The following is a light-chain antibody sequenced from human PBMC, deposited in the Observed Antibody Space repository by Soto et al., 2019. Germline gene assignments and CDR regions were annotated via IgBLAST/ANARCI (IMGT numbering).Light chain of an antibody. CDR3: LQDHTFPWT. V-gene: IGKV3-15*01. Sequence: EVVMTQSPATLSVSPGERATLSCRASQSVSSNLAWYQQKVGQAPRLLMYGASVRATGVPTRFSGSGSGTVFTLTISSLQSEDFAVYFCLQDHTFPWTFGPGTRVEVK. CDR1: QSVSSN. J-gene: IGKJ1*01. CDR2: GAS.